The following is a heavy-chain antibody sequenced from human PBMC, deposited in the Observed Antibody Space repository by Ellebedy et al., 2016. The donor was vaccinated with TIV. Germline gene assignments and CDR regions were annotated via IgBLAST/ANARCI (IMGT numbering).Heavy chain of an antibody. V-gene: IGHV3-53*01. D-gene: IGHD3-10*01. Sequence: PGGSLRLSCAVSGVTVNSNHMSWVRQAPGKGLEWVSVMYGDGGRYYEDSVKGRFTISRDNAKNSLYLQMNSLRAEDTAVYYCARGRSFNWGQGTLVTVSS. J-gene: IGHJ4*02. CDR1: GVTVNSNH. CDR3: ARGRSFN. CDR2: MYGDGGR.